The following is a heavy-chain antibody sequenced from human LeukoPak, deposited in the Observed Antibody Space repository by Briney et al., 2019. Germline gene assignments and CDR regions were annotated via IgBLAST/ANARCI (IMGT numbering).Heavy chain of an antibody. CDR2: ISGSGGST. V-gene: IGHV3-23*01. CDR3: AKDGQWRGYYYYMDV. D-gene: IGHD6-19*01. J-gene: IGHJ6*03. CDR1: GFTFSSYA. Sequence: PGGSLRLSCAASGFTFSSYAMSWVRQAPGKGLEWVSAISGSGGSTYYADSVKGRFTISRDNSKNTLYLQMNSLRGEDTAVYYCAKDGQWRGYYYYMDVWGKGTTVTVSS.